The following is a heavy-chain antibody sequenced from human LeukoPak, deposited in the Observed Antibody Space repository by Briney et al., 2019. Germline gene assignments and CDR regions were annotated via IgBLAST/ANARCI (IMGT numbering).Heavy chain of an antibody. CDR3: ARGGNSLDY. Sequence: GGSLRLSCAASGFTFSSYSMNWVRQAPGKGLESVSYISSSSTIYYADSVKGRFTISRDNAKNSLYLQMNSLRVEDTAVYYCARGGNSLDYWGQGTLVTVSS. CDR2: ISSSSTI. V-gene: IGHV3-48*01. J-gene: IGHJ4*02. CDR1: GFTFSSYS. D-gene: IGHD3-10*01.